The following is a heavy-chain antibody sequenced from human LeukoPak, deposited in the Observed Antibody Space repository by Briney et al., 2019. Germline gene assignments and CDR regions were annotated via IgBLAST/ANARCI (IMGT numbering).Heavy chain of an antibody. CDR2: MSPSGGDT. D-gene: IGHD6-19*01. V-gene: IGHV1-46*01. J-gene: IGHJ3*02. CDR1: GYTLTTHD. CDR3: ARDRYELQTGMRGAVGALDI. Sequence: ASVTVSCKASGYTLTTHDIHWVRQAPGQGLEWMGMMSPSGGDTSYAQRFQGRVTVTMDMSMTTVYMELTSLRFDDTAVYFCARDRYELQTGMRGAVGALDIWGQGTMVSVSS.